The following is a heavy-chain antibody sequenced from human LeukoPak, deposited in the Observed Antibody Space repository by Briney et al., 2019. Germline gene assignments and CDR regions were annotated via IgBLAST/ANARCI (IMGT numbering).Heavy chain of an antibody. CDR2: ISWNSGSI. D-gene: IGHD3-22*01. CDR1: GFTFDDYA. Sequence: GGSLRLSCAASGFTFDDYAMHWVRQAPGKGLEWVSGISWNSGSIGYADSVKGRFTISRDNAKNSLYLQMNSLGAEDTALYYCANAGYDSSGYDAFDIWGQGTMVTVSS. V-gene: IGHV3-9*01. J-gene: IGHJ3*02. CDR3: ANAGYDSSGYDAFDI.